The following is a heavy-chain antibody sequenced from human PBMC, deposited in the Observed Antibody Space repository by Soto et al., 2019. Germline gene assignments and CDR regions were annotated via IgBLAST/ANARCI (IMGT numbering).Heavy chain of an antibody. CDR2: IHYSGST. CDR3: ARHSSTGWYHSHY. J-gene: IGHJ4*02. V-gene: IGHV4-39*01. CDR1: GGSISSYY. Sequence: PSETLSLTCTVSGGSISSYYWGWIRQPPGKGLEWIGSIHYSGSTYYNPSLKSRVTISVDTSKNQFSLTLSSVTAADTAVYYCARHSSTGWYHSHYWGQGTRVTVS. D-gene: IGHD6-19*01.